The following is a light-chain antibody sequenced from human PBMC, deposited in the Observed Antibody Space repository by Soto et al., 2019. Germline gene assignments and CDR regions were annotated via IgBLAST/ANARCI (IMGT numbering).Light chain of an antibody. CDR2: DVS. V-gene: IGLV2-14*01. J-gene: IGLJ1*01. CDR1: SSDVGGYNY. Sequence: QSALTQPASVSGSPGQSITISCTGTSSDVGGYNYVSWYRQHPGRAPKLMIYDVSNRPSGVSNRFSGSKSGNTASLTISGLQAEDEADYHRRSYTRSRTSVFGTATKVTVL. CDR3: RSYTRSRTSV.